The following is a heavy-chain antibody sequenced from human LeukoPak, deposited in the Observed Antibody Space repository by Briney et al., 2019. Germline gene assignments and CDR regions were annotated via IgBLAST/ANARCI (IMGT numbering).Heavy chain of an antibody. D-gene: IGHD3-22*01. J-gene: IGHJ4*02. CDR1: GYTFTSYY. V-gene: IGHV1-46*01. Sequence: GASVKVSCKASGYTFTSYYMHWVRQAPGQGLEWMGIINPSGGSTSYAQKFQGRVTMTRDTSTSTVYMELSSLRSEDTAVYYCARELRYYYDGSDGYFDYWGQGTLVTVSS. CDR3: ARELRYYYDGSDGYFDY. CDR2: INPSGGST.